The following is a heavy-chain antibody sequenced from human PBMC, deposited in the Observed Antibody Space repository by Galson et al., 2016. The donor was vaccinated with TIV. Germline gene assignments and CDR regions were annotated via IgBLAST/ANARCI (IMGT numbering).Heavy chain of an antibody. CDR3: STSRDIESLLVIYGMDV. V-gene: IGHV5-10-1*01. CDR1: GHRFTSKW. J-gene: IGHJ6*02. D-gene: IGHD5-12*01. CDR2: IDLSDSYT. Sequence: QSGAEVKKPGESLRISCKGSGHRFTSKWISWVRQMPGKGLEWMGKIDLSDSYTNYSPSFQGHVTLSVDKSISTAYLQWSSLRASDTAMYYCSTSRDIESLLVIYGMDVWGQGTTVTVSS.